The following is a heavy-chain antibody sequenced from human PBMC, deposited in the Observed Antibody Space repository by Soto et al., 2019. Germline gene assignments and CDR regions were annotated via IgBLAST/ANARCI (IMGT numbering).Heavy chain of an antibody. CDR3: AREGLGSPIGDFWSGDYYYYYMDV. D-gene: IGHD3-3*01. J-gene: IGHJ6*03. V-gene: IGHV4-31*03. Sequence: QVQLQESGPGLVKPSQTLSLTCTVSGGSISSGGYYWSWIRQHPGKGLEWIGYIYYSGSTYYNPSLKSRVSISVDTSKNQFSLKLSSVTAADTAVYHCAREGLGSPIGDFWSGDYYYYYMDVWGKGTTVTVSS. CDR2: IYYSGST. CDR1: GGSISSGGYY.